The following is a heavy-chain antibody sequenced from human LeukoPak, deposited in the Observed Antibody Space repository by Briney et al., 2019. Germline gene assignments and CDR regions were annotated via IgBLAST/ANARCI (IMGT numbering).Heavy chain of an antibody. CDR2: IDPSDSYT. J-gene: IGHJ5*02. CDR1: GYSSTSYW. CDR3: ARRRADRSGYFYGGFDP. D-gene: IGHD3-22*01. Sequence: PGESLKISCKGSGYSSTSYWISWVRLMPGEGLEWMGTIDPSDSYTNYSPSFQGHVTISVDRSITTAYLQWSSLKASDTAIYYCARRRADRSGYFYGGFDPWGQGTLVTVSS. V-gene: IGHV5-10-1*01.